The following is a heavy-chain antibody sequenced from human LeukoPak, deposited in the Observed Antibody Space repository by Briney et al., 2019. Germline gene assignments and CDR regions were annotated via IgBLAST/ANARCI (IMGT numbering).Heavy chain of an antibody. CDR3: ARGPKIVHDFWSGYNYYFDY. D-gene: IGHD3-3*01. V-gene: IGHV4-34*01. J-gene: IGHJ4*02. CDR2: INHSGST. Sequence: SETLSLTCAVYGGSFSGHYWSWIRQPPGKGLEWIGEINHSGSTNYNPSLKSRVTISVDTSKNQFSLKLSSVTAADTAVYYCARGPKIVHDFWSGYNYYFDYWGQGTLVTVSS. CDR1: GGSFSGHY.